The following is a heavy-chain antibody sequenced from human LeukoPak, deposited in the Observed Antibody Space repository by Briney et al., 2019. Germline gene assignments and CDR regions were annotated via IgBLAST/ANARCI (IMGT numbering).Heavy chain of an antibody. J-gene: IGHJ4*02. D-gene: IGHD2-2*01. CDR2: MNPNSGVT. Sequence: ASVKVSFKPSGYTFTVNYLHWVRQAPGQGLEWVGWMNPNSGVTVYAQNFQGRVTMTRDTSISTAYRELSSLTLDDTAGYYCTRGAGTSWFDYWGQGSLVTVSS. V-gene: IGHV1-2*02. CDR3: TRGAGTSWFDY. CDR1: GYTFTVNY.